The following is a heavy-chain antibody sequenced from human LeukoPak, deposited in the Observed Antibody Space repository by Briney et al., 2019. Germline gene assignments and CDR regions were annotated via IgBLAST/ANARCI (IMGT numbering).Heavy chain of an antibody. V-gene: IGHV4-34*01. Sequence: SETLSLTCAVYGGSFSGYYWSWIRQPPGKGLEWIGEINHSGSTNYNPSLKSRVTISVDTSKNQFSLKLSSVTAADTAVYYCARVKYCGGDCWDWFDPWGQGTLVTVSS. CDR2: INHSGST. J-gene: IGHJ5*02. CDR1: GGSFSGYY. CDR3: ARVKYCGGDCWDWFDP. D-gene: IGHD2-21*02.